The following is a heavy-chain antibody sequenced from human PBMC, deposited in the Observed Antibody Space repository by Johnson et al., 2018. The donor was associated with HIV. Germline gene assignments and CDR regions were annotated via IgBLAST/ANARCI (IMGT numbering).Heavy chain of an antibody. CDR2: ISYDGSNK. J-gene: IGHJ3*02. CDR3: AREGLRHDGFDI. Sequence: QVQLVESGGGVVQPGRSLRLSCAASGFTFNNYAMHWVRQAPGKGLEWVAVISYDGSNKFYADSVKGRFTISRDNSKKTLYLQMNSLRAEDTALYYCAREGLRHDGFDIWGQGTMVTVSS. CDR1: GFTFNNYA. V-gene: IGHV3-30-3*01. D-gene: IGHD5-12*01.